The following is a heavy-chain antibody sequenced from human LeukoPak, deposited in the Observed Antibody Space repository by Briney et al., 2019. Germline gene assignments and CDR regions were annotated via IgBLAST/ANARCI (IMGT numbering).Heavy chain of an antibody. CDR1: GGSISSHY. J-gene: IGHJ4*02. Sequence: KASETLSLTCTVSGGSISSHYWSWIRQPPGKGLEWIGYIYYSGSTNYNPSLKSRVTISVDTSKNQFSLKLSSVTAADTAVYYCASPLAGIFDYWGQGTLVTVSS. V-gene: IGHV4-59*08. D-gene: IGHD6-13*01. CDR3: ASPLAGIFDY. CDR2: IYYSGST.